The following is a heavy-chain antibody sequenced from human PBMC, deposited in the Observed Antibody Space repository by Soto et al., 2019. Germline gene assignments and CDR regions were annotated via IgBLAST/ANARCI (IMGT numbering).Heavy chain of an antibody. CDR1: GFTFSSYG. CDR3: AKDRRAGGNYGLYSDF. CDR2: SSATGAGT. V-gene: IGHV3-23*01. Sequence: EVQLLESGGGLVQPGGSLRLSCAASGFTFSSYGMTWVRQAPGKGLEWVSFSSATGAGTYYADSVNGRFTISRANSKNTLYLQMTSLRADDTAVYYCAKDRRAGGNYGLYSDFWGQGALVIVSS. D-gene: IGHD1-7*01. J-gene: IGHJ4*02.